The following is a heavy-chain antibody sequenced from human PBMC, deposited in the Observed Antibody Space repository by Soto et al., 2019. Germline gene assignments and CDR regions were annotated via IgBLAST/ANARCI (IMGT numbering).Heavy chain of an antibody. CDR1: GGSISSYY. J-gene: IGHJ4*02. D-gene: IGHD3-22*01. V-gene: IGHV4-59*08. CDR3: ARSDHYYYDSSGYWDY. CDR2: IYYSGST. Sequence: PSETRSLTCTVSGGSISSYYWSWIRQPPGKGLEWIGYIYYSGSTNYNPSLKSRLTISVDTSKNQFSLKLSSVTAADTAVYYCARSDHYYYDSSGYWDYWGQGTLATVSS.